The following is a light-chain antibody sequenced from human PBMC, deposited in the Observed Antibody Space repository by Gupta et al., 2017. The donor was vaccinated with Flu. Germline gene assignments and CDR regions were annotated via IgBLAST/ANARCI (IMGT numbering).Light chain of an antibody. CDR1: QDIRND. CDR2: DVS. V-gene: IGKV1-17*01. J-gene: IGKJ4*01. Sequence: DIQMTQSPSSLSASVGDRVTISCRASQDIRNDLGWYQQKPGKAPKRLIYDVSSLQSGVPSRFSGSGSGTEFTLTISRLQPEDSAIYYCLQRNSYPRTFGGGTKVEIK. CDR3: LQRNSYPRT.